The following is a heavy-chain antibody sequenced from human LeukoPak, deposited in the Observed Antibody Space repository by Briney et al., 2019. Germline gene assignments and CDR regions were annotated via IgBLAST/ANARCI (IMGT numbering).Heavy chain of an antibody. J-gene: IGHJ6*02. CDR3: ARGRRATVTTHPHYGMDV. D-gene: IGHD4-17*01. Sequence: SETLSLTCAVYGGSFSGYYWSWIRQPPGKGLEWIGEINHSGSTNYNPSLKSRVTISVDASKNQFSLKLSSVTAADTAVYYCARGRRATVTTHPHYGMDVWGQGTTVTVSS. CDR2: INHSGST. V-gene: IGHV4-34*01. CDR1: GGSFSGYY.